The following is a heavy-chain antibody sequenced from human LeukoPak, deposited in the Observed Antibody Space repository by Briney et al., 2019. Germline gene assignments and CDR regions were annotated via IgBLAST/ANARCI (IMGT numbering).Heavy chain of an antibody. CDR2: FSGRDDKT. J-gene: IGHJ4*02. CDR1: GFAFSAYA. Sequence: GGSLRLSCAASGFAFSAYAMSWVRQAPGKGLEWVSAFSGRDDKTYYADSVKGRFTISRDNSKNTLYLQMNSLRAEDTAIYYCAKEELAYGYSSSWQFDDWGQGTLVTVSS. D-gene: IGHD6-13*01. CDR3: AKEELAYGYSSSWQFDD. V-gene: IGHV3-23*01.